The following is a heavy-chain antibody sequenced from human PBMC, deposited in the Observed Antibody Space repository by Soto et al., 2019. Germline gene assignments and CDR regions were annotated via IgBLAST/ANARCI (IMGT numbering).Heavy chain of an antibody. CDR1: GYTFTNYG. D-gene: IGHD2-2*01. CDR3: ARGPRYCSTTTCFSGVTWFDP. CDR2: ISSYNGNT. V-gene: IGHV1-18*04. Sequence: RASVKVSCKASGYTFTNYGISWVRQAPGQGLQWMGWISSYNGNTNYAQKVQGRVTLTTDSSTSTTYMELRSLRSDDTAVYYCARGPRYCSTTTCFSGVTWFDPWGQGTLVTVSS. J-gene: IGHJ5*02.